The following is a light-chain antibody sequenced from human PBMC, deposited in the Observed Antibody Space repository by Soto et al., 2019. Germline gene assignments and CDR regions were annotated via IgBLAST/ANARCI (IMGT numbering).Light chain of an antibody. CDR2: DVS. V-gene: IGLV2-14*03. J-gene: IGLJ1*01. CDR1: SSDVGGYNY. CDR3: SSYTASSTYV. Sequence: QSVLTQRASVSGSPGQSITISCTGTSSDVGGYNYVSWYQHHPGKAPKLMIFDVSNRPSGVSNRFSGSKSGNTASLTISGLQAEDEADYYCSSYTASSTYVFGTGTKVTVL.